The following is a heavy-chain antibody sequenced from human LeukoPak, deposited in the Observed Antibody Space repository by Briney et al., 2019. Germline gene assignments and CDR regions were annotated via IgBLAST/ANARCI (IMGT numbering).Heavy chain of an antibody. CDR2: INHSGST. Sequence: SETLSLTCAVYGGSFSGYYWSWIRQPPGKGLEWIGEINHSGSTNYNPSLKSRVTISVDTSKNQFSLKLSSVTAADTAVYYCARRVTGTRRGAFDIWGQGTMVTVSS. D-gene: IGHD1-1*01. V-gene: IGHV4-34*01. J-gene: IGHJ3*02. CDR3: ARRVTGTRRGAFDI. CDR1: GGSFSGYY.